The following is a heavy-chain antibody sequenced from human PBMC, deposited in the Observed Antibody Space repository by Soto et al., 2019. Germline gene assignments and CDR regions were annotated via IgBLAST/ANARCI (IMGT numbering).Heavy chain of an antibody. J-gene: IGHJ4*02. V-gene: IGHV3-21*01. CDR3: ARDRTGSSSWYFDY. CDR2: ISSSSSYI. CDR1: GFTFSSYS. Sequence: RRLSCAASGFTFSSYSMNWVRQAPGKGLEWVSSISSSSSYIYYADSVKGRFTISRDNAKNSLYLQMNSLRAEDTAAYYCARDRTGSSSWYFDYWGQGTLVTVSS. D-gene: IGHD6-6*01.